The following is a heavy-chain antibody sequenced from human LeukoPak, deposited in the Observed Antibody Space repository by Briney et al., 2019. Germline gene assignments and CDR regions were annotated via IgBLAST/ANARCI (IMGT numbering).Heavy chain of an antibody. V-gene: IGHV3-64*01. D-gene: IGHD3-22*01. J-gene: IGHJ4*02. CDR1: GFTFISYA. CDR2: ISSNGGRK. CDR3: ARVMNSYDCSGYSLYY. Sequence: GGSLRLSCAASGFTFISYAISWFRQAPGKGLEYVSAISSNGGRKYYANSVKGRFTISRDNSKNTLYLQMRSLRAEDMAVYYCARVMNSYDCSGYSLYYWGQGTLVTVSS.